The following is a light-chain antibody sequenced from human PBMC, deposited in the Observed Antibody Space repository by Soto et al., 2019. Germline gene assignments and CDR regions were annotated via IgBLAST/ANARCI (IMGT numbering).Light chain of an antibody. J-gene: IGKJ2*01. V-gene: IGKV3-20*01. CDR3: QQYGSSPPYT. Sequence: EIVLTQSPGTLSSSPGERAALSCRASQSLSSTYLAWYQQKPGQAPRLLIYDASSRATGIPDRFSGSGSGTEFTLTISRLEPDDFAVYYCQQYGSSPPYTFGQGTKLEIK. CDR1: QSLSSTY. CDR2: DAS.